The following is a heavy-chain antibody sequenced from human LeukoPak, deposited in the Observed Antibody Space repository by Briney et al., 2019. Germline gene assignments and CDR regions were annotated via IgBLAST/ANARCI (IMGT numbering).Heavy chain of an antibody. D-gene: IGHD6-13*01. CDR1: GDSISSYY. CDR3: ARDTIAAAGIGFDY. Sequence: SETLSLTCTVSGDSISSYYWSWIRQPAGKGLEWIGRIHTSGSTTYNPSLKSRVTMSVDTSKNQFSLRLRSVTAADTAVYYCARDTIAAAGIGFDYWGQGTLVTVSS. CDR2: IHTSGST. V-gene: IGHV4-4*07. J-gene: IGHJ4*02.